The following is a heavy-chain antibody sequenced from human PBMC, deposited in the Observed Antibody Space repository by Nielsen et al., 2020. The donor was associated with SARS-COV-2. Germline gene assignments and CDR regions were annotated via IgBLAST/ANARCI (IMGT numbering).Heavy chain of an antibody. J-gene: IGHJ4*02. Sequence: GGSLRLSCAASGFTFSSYAMHWVRQAPGKGLEWVAVISYDGSNKYYADSVKGRFTISRDNSKNTLYLQMNSLRAEDTAVYYCAKAWKYSSGWYRPGEIDYWGQGTLVTVSS. CDR3: AKAWKYSSGWYRPGEIDY. V-gene: IGHV3-30-3*01. CDR1: GFTFSSYA. D-gene: IGHD6-19*01. CDR2: ISYDGSNK.